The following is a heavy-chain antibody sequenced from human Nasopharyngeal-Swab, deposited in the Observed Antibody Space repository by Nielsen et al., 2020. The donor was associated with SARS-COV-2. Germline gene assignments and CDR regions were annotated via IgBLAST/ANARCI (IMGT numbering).Heavy chain of an antibody. D-gene: IGHD3-16*01. CDR1: GGSISSGGYS. V-gene: IGHV4-30-2*01. Sequence: SETPSLTCAVSGGSISSGGYSWSWIRQPPGKGLEWIGYIYHSGSTYYNPSLKSRVTISVDRSKNQFSLKLSSVTAADTAVYYCARDLYWGIFDYWGQGTLVTVSS. CDR3: ARDLYWGIFDY. J-gene: IGHJ4*02. CDR2: IYHSGST.